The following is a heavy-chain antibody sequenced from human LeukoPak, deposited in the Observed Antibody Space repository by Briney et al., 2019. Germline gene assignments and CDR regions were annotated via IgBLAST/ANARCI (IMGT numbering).Heavy chain of an antibody. V-gene: IGHV4-30-2*03. CDR1: GGSVSSGGYS. D-gene: IGHD6-13*01. J-gene: IGHJ4*02. Sequence: PSETLSLTCAVSGGSVSSGGYSWSWIRQPPGRDLEWIGYIYYSGSTYYNPSLKSRITISVDTSKNQFSLKLSSVTAADTAVYYCARIAAAGTYYFDYWGQGTLVTVPS. CDR3: ARIAAAGTYYFDY. CDR2: IYYSGST.